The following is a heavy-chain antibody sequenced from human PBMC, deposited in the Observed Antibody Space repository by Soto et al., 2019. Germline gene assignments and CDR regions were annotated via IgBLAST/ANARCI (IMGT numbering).Heavy chain of an antibody. D-gene: IGHD3-3*01. CDR3: ARDMTYYDFWSGFPYGMDV. Sequence: HPGGSLRLSCAASGFTFSSYWMSWVRQAPGKGLEWVANIKQDGSEKYYVDSVKGRFTISRDNAKNSLYLQMNSLRAEDTAVYYCARDMTYYDFWSGFPYGMDVWGQGTTVTVSS. CDR2: IKQDGSEK. V-gene: IGHV3-7*01. CDR1: GFTFSSYW. J-gene: IGHJ6*02.